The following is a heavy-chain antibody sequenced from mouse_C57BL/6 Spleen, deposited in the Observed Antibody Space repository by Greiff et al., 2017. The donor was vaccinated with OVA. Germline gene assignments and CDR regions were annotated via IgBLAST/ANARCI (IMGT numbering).Heavy chain of an antibody. CDR1: GYSITSGYY. CDR2: ISYDGSN. J-gene: IGHJ2*01. CDR3: ARGRWDEGGFDY. D-gene: IGHD4-1*01. Sequence: EVQRVESGPGLVKPSQSPSLTCSVTGYSITSGYYWNWIRQFPGNKLEWMGYISYDGSNNYNPSLKNRISITRDTSKNQFFLKLNSVTTEDTATYYCARGRWDEGGFDYWGQGTTLTVSS. V-gene: IGHV3-6*01.